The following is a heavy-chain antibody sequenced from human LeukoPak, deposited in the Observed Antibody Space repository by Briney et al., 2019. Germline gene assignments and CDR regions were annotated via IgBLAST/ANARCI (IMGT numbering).Heavy chain of an antibody. CDR2: ISYDGSNK. Sequence: GGSLRLSCAASGFTFSSYGMHWVRQAPGKGLEWVAVISYDGSNKYYADSVKGRFTISRDNSKNTLYLQMNSLRAEDTALYYCAKGGMTTIFGVRLFDPWGQGTLVTVSS. J-gene: IGHJ5*02. CDR3: AKGGMTTIFGVRLFDP. CDR1: GFTFSSYG. V-gene: IGHV3-30*18. D-gene: IGHD3-3*01.